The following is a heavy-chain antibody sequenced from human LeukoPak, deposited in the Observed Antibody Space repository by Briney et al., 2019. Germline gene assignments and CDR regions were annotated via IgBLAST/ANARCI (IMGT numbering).Heavy chain of an antibody. J-gene: IGHJ2*01. V-gene: IGHV4-4*09. CDR1: GGSFSGYY. Sequence: PSETLSLTCAVYGGSFSGYYWTWIRQPPGKGLELVGFIYSSGSTKYNPSLKSRVTISAATSKTQFSLKLSYATAADTAVYYCARMRRPHWYLDLWGRGTLVTVSS. CDR3: ARMRRPHWYLDL. CDR2: IYSSGST.